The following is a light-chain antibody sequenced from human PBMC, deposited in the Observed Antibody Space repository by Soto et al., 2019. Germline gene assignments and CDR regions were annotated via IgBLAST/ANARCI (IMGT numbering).Light chain of an antibody. CDR1: SSDVGNYNL. V-gene: IGLV2-23*01. Sequence: QSVLTQPASVSGSPRQSITISCTGTSSDVGNYNLVSWYQQHPGKAPKLMIYEGSKRPSGVSNRFSGSKSGNTASLTISGLQAEDEADYYCCSYAGSSTWVFGGGTKLTVL. J-gene: IGLJ3*02. CDR3: CSYAGSSTWV. CDR2: EGS.